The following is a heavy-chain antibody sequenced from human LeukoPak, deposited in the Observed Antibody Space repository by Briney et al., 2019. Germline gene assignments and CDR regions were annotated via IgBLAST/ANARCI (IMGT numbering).Heavy chain of an antibody. Sequence: PSETLSLTCTVSGGSISSYYWSWIRQPAGKGLEWIGRIYTSGSTNYNPSLKSRVTMSVDTSKNQFSLKLSSVTAADTAVYYCARDRPRDFWSPPSFDYWGQGTLVTVSS. V-gene: IGHV4-4*07. CDR3: ARDRPRDFWSPPSFDY. CDR1: GGSISSYY. J-gene: IGHJ4*02. D-gene: IGHD3-3*01. CDR2: IYTSGST.